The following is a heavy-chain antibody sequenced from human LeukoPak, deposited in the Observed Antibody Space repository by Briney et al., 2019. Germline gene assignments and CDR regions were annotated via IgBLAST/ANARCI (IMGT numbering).Heavy chain of an antibody. D-gene: IGHD6-13*01. Sequence: PSETLSLTCTVSGGSISSYYWSWIRQPPGKGLEWIGYIYYTGSTDYNPSLKSRVATSVDTSKNQFSLKLSSVTAADTAVYYCARGSKAAPGTFDYWGQGTLVTVSS. CDR2: IYYTGST. V-gene: IGHV4-59*01. CDR1: GGSISSYY. J-gene: IGHJ4*02. CDR3: ARGSKAAPGTFDY.